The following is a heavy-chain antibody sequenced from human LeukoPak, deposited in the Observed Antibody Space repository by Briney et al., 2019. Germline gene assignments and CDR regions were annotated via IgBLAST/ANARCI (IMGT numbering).Heavy chain of an antibody. V-gene: IGHV4-59*01. CDR3: ARETYLDY. J-gene: IGHJ4*02. Sequence: PSETLSLTCAVSGASISSYYWSWIRQPPGKGLEWIGYIYYSGSTNYNPSLKSRVTISVDTSKNQFSLKLSSVTAADTAVYYCARETYLDYWGQGTLVTVSS. CDR2: IYYSGST. CDR1: GASISSYY.